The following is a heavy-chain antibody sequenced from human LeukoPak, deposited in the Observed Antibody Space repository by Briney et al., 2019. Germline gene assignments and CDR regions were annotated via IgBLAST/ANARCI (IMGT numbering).Heavy chain of an antibody. CDR1: GGSISSGSYY. J-gene: IGHJ4*02. V-gene: IGHV4-61*01. CDR2: IYYSGST. CDR3: ASEYCSSATCRFDY. D-gene: IGHD2-2*01. Sequence: SETLSLTCTVSGGSISSGSYYWSWIRQPPGKGLEWIGYIYYSGSTNYNPSLKSRVTISVDTSKNQFSLKLSSVTAADTAVYYCASEYCSSATCRFDYWGQGTLVTVSS.